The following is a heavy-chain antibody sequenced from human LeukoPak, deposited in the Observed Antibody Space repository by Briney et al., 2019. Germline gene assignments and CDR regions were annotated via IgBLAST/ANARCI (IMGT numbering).Heavy chain of an antibody. V-gene: IGHV4-59*12. CDR3: ARRGSMRDYSNYPLDY. Sequence: SETLSLTCIVSGDAISTYYWSWIRQPPGKGLEWIGYIYHSGSTYYNPSLKSRVTISVDRSKNQFSLKLSPVTAADTAVYYCARRGSMRDYSNYPLDYWGQGTLVTVSS. D-gene: IGHD4-11*01. CDR1: GDAISTYY. CDR2: IYHSGST. J-gene: IGHJ4*02.